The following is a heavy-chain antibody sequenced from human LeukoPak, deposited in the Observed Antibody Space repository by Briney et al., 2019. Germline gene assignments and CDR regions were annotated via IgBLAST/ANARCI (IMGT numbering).Heavy chain of an antibody. J-gene: IGHJ6*03. CDR2: IYHNGST. Sequence: SGPGLVKPSGTLSLTCAVSGGSISSSNWWSWVRQPPGKGLEWIGEIYHNGSTNYNPSLKSRVTISVDKSKNQFSLKLSSVTAADTAVYYCAGRVYYDFWSGYLWGEYNYYYYMDVWGKGTTVTVSS. CDR3: AGRVYYDFWSGYLWGEYNYYYYMDV. CDR1: GGSISSSNW. V-gene: IGHV4-4*02. D-gene: IGHD3-3*01.